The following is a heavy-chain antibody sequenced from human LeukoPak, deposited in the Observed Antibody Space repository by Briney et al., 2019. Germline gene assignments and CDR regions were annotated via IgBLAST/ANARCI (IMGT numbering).Heavy chain of an antibody. CDR3: ARATRRRLGATTSRMDYFDY. J-gene: IGHJ4*02. CDR1: GGTFSSYA. CDR2: MIPIFGTA. Sequence: SVKVSCKASGGTFSSYAISWVRQAPGQGLEWMGGMIPIFGTANYAQKFQGRVTITTDESTSTAYMELSSLRSEDTAVYYCARATRRRLGATTSRMDYFDYWGQGTLVTVSS. D-gene: IGHD1-26*01. V-gene: IGHV1-69*05.